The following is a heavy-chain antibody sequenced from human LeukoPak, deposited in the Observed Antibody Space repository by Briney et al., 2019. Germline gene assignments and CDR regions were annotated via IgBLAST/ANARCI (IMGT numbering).Heavy chain of an antibody. CDR3: TTNGGKRYFGY. D-gene: IGHD3-9*01. V-gene: IGHV3-15*01. CDR1: GFIFSNAW. J-gene: IGHJ4*02. CDR2: IKSKTDGGTI. Sequence: GGSLRLSCAASGFIFSNAWMSWVRQAPGKGLEWVGHIKSKTDGGTIDYAAPVKGRFTISRDDSKNTLYLQMDSLKTEDTAVYYCTTNGGKRYFGYWGQGTPVTVSS.